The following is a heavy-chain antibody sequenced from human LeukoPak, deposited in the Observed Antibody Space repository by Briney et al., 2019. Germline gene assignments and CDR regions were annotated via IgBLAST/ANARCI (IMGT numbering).Heavy chain of an antibody. J-gene: IGHJ4*02. CDR2: ITGDGSST. Sequence: PGGSLRLSCAASGFTFSSYAMGWVRQAPGKGLEWVSTITGDGSSTYNADSVKGRFTVSRDNSKNTLYLQMNSLRAEDTATYYCAKARIVVVTALDYWGQGTLVIVSS. V-gene: IGHV3-23*01. D-gene: IGHD2-21*02. CDR3: AKARIVVVTALDY. CDR1: GFTFSSYA.